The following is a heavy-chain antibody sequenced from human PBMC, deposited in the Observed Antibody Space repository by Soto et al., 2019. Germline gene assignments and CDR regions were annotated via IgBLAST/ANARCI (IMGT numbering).Heavy chain of an antibody. CDR1: GYTFTGYY. J-gene: IGHJ5*02. Sequence: ASVKVSCKASGYTFTGYYMHWVRQAPGQGLEWMGWINPNSGGTNYAQKFQGWVTMTRDTSISTAYMELSRLRSDDTAVYYCARDRNWGSWGGFDPWGQGTLVTVSS. CDR2: INPNSGGT. V-gene: IGHV1-2*04. D-gene: IGHD7-27*01. CDR3: ARDRNWGSWGGFDP.